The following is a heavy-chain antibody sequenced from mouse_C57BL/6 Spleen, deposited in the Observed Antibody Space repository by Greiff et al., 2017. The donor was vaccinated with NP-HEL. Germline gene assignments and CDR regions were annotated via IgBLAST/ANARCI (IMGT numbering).Heavy chain of an antibody. D-gene: IGHD1-1*01. CDR2: IYPGSGST. V-gene: IGHV1-55*01. CDR3: ARSGYYGTTDYAMDY. J-gene: IGHJ4*01. Sequence: VQLQQPGAELVEPGASVKMSCKASGYTFTSYWITWVKQRPGQGLEWIGDIYPGSGSTNYNEKFKSKATLTVDTSSSTAYMQLSSLTSEDSAVYYCARSGYYGTTDYAMDYWGQGTSVTVSS. CDR1: GYTFTSYW.